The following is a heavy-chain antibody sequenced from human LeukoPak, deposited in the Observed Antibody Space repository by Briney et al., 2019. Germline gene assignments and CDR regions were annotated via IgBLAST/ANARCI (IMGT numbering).Heavy chain of an antibody. CDR2: VYGGGNT. V-gene: IGHV4-38-2*02. Sequence: PSETLSLTCTVSGYSIRSVYYWGWIRQSPGKGLEWIGAVYGGGNTHYNPSLESRVKISPDTSKNQFSLKLTSVTAADTAVYYCSRGRKGGYNYAAIDFWGQGTLVTVSS. J-gene: IGHJ4*02. CDR3: SRGRKGGYNYAAIDF. D-gene: IGHD5-18*01. CDR1: GYSIRSVYY.